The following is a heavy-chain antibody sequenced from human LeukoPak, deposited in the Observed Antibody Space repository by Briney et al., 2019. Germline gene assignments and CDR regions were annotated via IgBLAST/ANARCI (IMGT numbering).Heavy chain of an antibody. J-gene: IGHJ6*02. D-gene: IGHD2-15*01. Sequence: GGSLRLSCAASGFTFSNHYMHWVRQAPGKGLVSVSRIDPNGRYTSYADSVKGRFTISRDNSKSTLYLQMNSLRAEDTAVYYCAKMKVGGPPLTTRTYGMDVWGQGTTVTVSS. CDR1: GFTFSNHY. CDR2: IDPNGRYT. CDR3: AKMKVGGPPLTTRTYGMDV. V-gene: IGHV3-74*01.